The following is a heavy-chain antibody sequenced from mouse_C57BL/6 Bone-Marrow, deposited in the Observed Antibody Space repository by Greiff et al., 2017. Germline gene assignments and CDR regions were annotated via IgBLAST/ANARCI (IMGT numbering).Heavy chain of an antibody. CDR2: IYPSASET. V-gene: IGHV1-61*01. CDR3: ALWYFYAMDY. CDR1: GYTFTSYW. Sequence: QVQLQQPGAELVRPGSSVKLSCKASGYTFTSYWMDWVKQRPGQGLEWIGNIYPSASETHYNQKFKDKATLPVDKSSSTAYMPLSSLTSEDSAVYYCALWYFYAMDYWGQGTSVTVSS. D-gene: IGHD1-1*02. J-gene: IGHJ4*01.